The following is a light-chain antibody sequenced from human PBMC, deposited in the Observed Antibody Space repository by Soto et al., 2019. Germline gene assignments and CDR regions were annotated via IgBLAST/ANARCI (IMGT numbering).Light chain of an antibody. CDR1: QIISGW. CDR2: KAS. V-gene: IGKV1-5*03. J-gene: IGKJ2*01. Sequence: DIQMTQSPSTLSASVGDRVTITCRASQIISGWLAWYQQKPGKAPKLLISKASSLQSGVPSRFSGSGSGTEFTLTISSLQPDDFATYYCQQYNSYPYTFGQGTKLEIK. CDR3: QQYNSYPYT.